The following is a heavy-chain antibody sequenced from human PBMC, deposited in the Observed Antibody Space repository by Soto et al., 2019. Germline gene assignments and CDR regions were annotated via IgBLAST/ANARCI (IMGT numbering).Heavy chain of an antibody. Sequence: QVLLQESGPGPVKPSETLSLTCTVSGASISSYYWSWIRQPPGKGLEWIGEIYYSGSTTYNPSLKSRVTISIDTSKNQFSLKLSSVTAADTAVYYCTRAYANAYCGGDCYLDQWGQGTLVTVSS. CDR3: TRAYANAYCGGDCYLDQ. CDR1: GASISSYY. V-gene: IGHV4-59*01. D-gene: IGHD2-21*02. CDR2: IYYSGST. J-gene: IGHJ4*02.